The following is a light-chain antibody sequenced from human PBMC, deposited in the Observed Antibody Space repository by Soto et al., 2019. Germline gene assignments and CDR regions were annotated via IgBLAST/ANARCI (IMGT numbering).Light chain of an antibody. Sequence: DIQMTQSPSTLSASVGDRVTITCRASQSISSWLAWYQQKPGKAPKLLIYKASSLESGVPSRFSGGGSGTEFTLTISSLQPDDFATYYCQQYNSDPVTFGQGTKVEIK. CDR3: QQYNSDPVT. CDR2: KAS. V-gene: IGKV1-5*03. CDR1: QSISSW. J-gene: IGKJ1*01.